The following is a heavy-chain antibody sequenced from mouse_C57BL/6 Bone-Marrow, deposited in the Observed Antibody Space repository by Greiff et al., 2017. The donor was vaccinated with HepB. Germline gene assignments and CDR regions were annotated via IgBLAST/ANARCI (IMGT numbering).Heavy chain of an antibody. V-gene: IGHV1-19*01. D-gene: IGHD2-1*01. CDR1: GYTFTDYY. Sequence: VQLQQSGPVLVKPGASVKMSCKASGYTFTDYYMNWVKQSHGKSLEWIGVINPYNGGTSYNQKFKGKATLTVDKSSSTAYMELNSLTSEDSAVYYCAREGNYFYAMDYWGQGTSVTVSS. J-gene: IGHJ4*01. CDR3: AREGNYFYAMDY. CDR2: INPYNGGT.